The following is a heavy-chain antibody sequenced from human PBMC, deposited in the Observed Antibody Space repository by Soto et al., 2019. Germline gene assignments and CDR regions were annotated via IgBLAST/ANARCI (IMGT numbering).Heavy chain of an antibody. CDR2: ISYDGSNK. CDR1: GFTFSSYA. D-gene: IGHD3-3*01. V-gene: IGHV3-30-3*01. CDR3: ARDAYYDFWSGYSYYYYGMDV. J-gene: IGHJ6*02. Sequence: GGSLRLSCAASGFTFSSYAMHWVRQAPGKGLEWVAVISYDGSNKYYADSVKGRFTISRDNSKNTLYLQMNSLRAEDTAVYYCARDAYYDFWSGYSYYYYGMDVWGQGTTVTVSS.